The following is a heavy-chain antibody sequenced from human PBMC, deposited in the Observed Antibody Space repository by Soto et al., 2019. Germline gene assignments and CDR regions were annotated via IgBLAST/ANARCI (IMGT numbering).Heavy chain of an antibody. CDR3: GRGSGGDAFDI. CDR2: TYYRSKWYN. CDR1: GDRASTNSAA. Sequence: SQTRSLTCTLSGDRASTNSAASHWIRKTPSRGLEWLGRTYYRSKWYNDYAVSVKSRITINPDTSKNQFSLQLNSVTPEDTAVYYCGRGSGGDAFDIWGQGTMVTVSS. D-gene: IGHD1-26*01. V-gene: IGHV6-1*01. J-gene: IGHJ3*02.